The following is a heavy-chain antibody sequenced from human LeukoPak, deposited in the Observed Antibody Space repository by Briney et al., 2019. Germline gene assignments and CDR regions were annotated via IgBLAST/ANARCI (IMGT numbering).Heavy chain of an antibody. CDR3: ASAPSTVVTLFVY. Sequence: SVKVSCKASGYTFTSYGISWVRQAPGQGLEWMGGIIPIFGTANYAQKFQGRVTITADKSTSTAYMELSSLRSEDTAVYYCASAPSTVVTLFVYWGQGTLVTVSS. CDR1: GYTFTSYG. V-gene: IGHV1-69*06. J-gene: IGHJ4*02. CDR2: IIPIFGTA. D-gene: IGHD4-23*01.